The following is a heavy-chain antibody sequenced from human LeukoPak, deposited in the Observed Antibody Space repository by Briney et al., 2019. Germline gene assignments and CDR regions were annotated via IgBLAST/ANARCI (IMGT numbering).Heavy chain of an antibody. J-gene: IGHJ5*02. CDR3: ARRGGTIFGVVIPYYNWFDP. CDR2: INHSGST. D-gene: IGHD3-3*01. V-gene: IGHV4-34*01. CDR1: GGSISSGGYY. Sequence: SETLSLTCTVSGGSISSGGYYWSWIRQPPGKGLEWIGEINHSGSTNYNPSLKSRVTISVDTSKNQFSLKLSSVTAADTAVYYCARRGGTIFGVVIPYYNWFDPWGQGTLVTVSS.